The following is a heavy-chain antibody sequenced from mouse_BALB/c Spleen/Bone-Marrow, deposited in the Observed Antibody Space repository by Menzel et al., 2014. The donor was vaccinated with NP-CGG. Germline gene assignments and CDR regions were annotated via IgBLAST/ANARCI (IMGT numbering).Heavy chain of an antibody. CDR3: ARGYYDYDLDY. CDR1: GFNIKDTY. J-gene: IGHJ2*01. Sequence: VQLQQSGAELVKPGASVKLSCTASGFNIKDTYMHWVKQRPEQGLEWIGRIDPANGNTKYDPKFQGKATITADTSSNTAYLQLSGLTSEDTAVYYCARGYYDYDLDYWGQGTTLTVSS. CDR2: IDPANGNT. D-gene: IGHD2-4*01. V-gene: IGHV14-3*02.